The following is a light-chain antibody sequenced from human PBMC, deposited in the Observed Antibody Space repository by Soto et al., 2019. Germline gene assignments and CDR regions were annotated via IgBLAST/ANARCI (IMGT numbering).Light chain of an antibody. CDR3: SSYTRSITPYV. CDR1: SSDVGGYNY. CDR2: DVS. Sequence: QSALTQPSSVAGSPGQSITISCTGTSSDVGGYNYVSWYQTHPGKSPKLMINDVSNRPSGVSNRFSGSKSGNPASQTIFGIQAEDENYYYCSSYTRSITPYVFG. V-gene: IGLV2-14*01. J-gene: IGLJ1*01.